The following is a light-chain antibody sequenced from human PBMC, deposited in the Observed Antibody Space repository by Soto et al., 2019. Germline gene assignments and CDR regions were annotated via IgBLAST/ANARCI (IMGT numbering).Light chain of an antibody. CDR1: QSISSD. CDR3: QQYNNWPPWT. V-gene: IGKV3-15*01. J-gene: IGKJ1*01. CDR2: GAS. Sequence: EVVMTQSPATLSVSPGERATLSCRASQSISSDLAWYQQKPGQALRLLIYGASTRASDIPARFSGSGSGTEFTLTISSLQSEDFAVYYCQQYNNWPPWTFGQGTKVEFK.